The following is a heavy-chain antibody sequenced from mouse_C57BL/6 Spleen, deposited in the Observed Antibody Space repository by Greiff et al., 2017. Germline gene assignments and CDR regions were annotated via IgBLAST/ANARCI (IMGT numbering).Heavy chain of an antibody. CDR3: AKNIYYGNCDWYFEV. V-gene: IGHV2-5*01. CDR2: IWRGGST. CDR1: GFSLTSYG. D-gene: IGHD2-1*01. Sequence: QVQLQQSGPGLVQPSQSLSITCTVSGFSLTSYGVHWVRQSPGKGLEWLGVIWRGGSTDYNAAFMSRLSITKDNSKSQVFFKMNSLQADDTAIYYCAKNIYYGNCDWYFEVWGTGTTVTVSS. J-gene: IGHJ1*03.